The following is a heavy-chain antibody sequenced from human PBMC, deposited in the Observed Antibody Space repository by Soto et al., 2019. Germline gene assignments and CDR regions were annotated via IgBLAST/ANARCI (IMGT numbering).Heavy chain of an antibody. CDR1: GGSVSSGHYY. V-gene: IGHV4-61*01. J-gene: IGHJ4*02. CDR3: ARSGAGSGCL. D-gene: IGHD6-19*01. CDR2: INYSGST. Sequence: QVQLQESGPGLVRPSETLSLTCAVSGGSVSSGHYYWSWSRQPPGKGLEWIGFINYSGSTSYNPPLKSRVTISVDTSKNQFSLKMSSVTAADTAVYYCARSGAGSGCLGGQGTLVTVSS.